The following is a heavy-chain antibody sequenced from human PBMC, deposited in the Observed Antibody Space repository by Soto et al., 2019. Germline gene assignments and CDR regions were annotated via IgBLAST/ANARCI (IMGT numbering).Heavy chain of an antibody. Sequence: ASVKVSCTASGYIFTSHAMHWVRQAPGQRLEWMGWINAGNGNTKYSQKFQGRVTITRDTSASTAYMELSSLRSEDTAVYYCLGYCSGYGVDYWGQGTLVTVSS. V-gene: IGHV1-3*01. CDR1: GYIFTSHA. J-gene: IGHJ4*02. D-gene: IGHD2-15*01. CDR2: INAGNGNT. CDR3: LGYCSGYGVDY.